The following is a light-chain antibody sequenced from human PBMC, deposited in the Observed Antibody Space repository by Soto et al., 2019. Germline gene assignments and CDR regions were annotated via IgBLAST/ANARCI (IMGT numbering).Light chain of an antibody. CDR2: EVS. V-gene: IGLV2-14*01. J-gene: IGLJ2*01. CDR1: SSDVGGYNY. Sequence: QSALTQPASVSGSPGQSITISCTGTSSDVGGYNYVSWYQHHPGKAPKLMIYEVSNRPSGVSNRFSGSKSANTASLTISGLQAEEEADYYFSSYTSSTTVVFGGGTKLTVL. CDR3: SSYTSSTTVV.